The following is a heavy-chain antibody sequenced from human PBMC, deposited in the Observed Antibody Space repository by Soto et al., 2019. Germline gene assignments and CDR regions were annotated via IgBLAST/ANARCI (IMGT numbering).Heavy chain of an antibody. CDR2: INPNSGGT. J-gene: IGHJ4*02. CDR3: ASSEYEARRPFDY. Sequence: ASVKVSCKASGYTFTGYYMHWVRQAPGQGLEWMGWINPNSGGTNYAQKFQGRVTMTRDTSISTAYMELSRLRSDDTAVYYCASSEYEARRPFDYWGQGTLVTVSS. V-gene: IGHV1-2*02. CDR1: GYTFTGYY. D-gene: IGHD6-6*01.